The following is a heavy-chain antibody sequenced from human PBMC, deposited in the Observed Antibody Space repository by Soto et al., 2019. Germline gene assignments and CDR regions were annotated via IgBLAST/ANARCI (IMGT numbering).Heavy chain of an antibody. CDR3: AKDKPGTTSFDY. Sequence: LRLSCAASGFIINRDALSWVRQAPGKGLEWVAAINDRGDTTHYADSVKGRFTISRDTSKNTLYLQMNTLRAEDTAVYYCAKDKPGTTSFDYWGRGTLVTVSS. CDR2: INDRGDTT. CDR1: GFIINRDA. J-gene: IGHJ4*02. V-gene: IGHV3-23*01. D-gene: IGHD1-1*01.